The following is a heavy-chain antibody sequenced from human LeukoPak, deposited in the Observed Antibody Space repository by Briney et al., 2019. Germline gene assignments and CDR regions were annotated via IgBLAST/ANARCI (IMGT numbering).Heavy chain of an antibody. D-gene: IGHD4-23*01. CDR2: IFYSGNT. J-gene: IGHJ6*03. V-gene: IGHV4-59*01. CDR1: GGSISSYY. CDR3: ARGYGNSPYYYYYYMDV. Sequence: SETLSLTCTVSGGSISSYYWNWIRQPPGKGLEWIGYIFYSGNTNYNPSLRRRVTISVDTSKNQISLKLSSVTAADTALYYCARGYGNSPYYYYYYMDVWGKGTTVTVSS.